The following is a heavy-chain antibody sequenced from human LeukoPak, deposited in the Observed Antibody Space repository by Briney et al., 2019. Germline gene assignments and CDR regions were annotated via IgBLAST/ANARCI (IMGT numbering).Heavy chain of an antibody. CDR2: TYYTGNT. D-gene: IGHD6-13*01. CDR1: GGSMNNYY. V-gene: IGHV4-59*08. CDR3: ARRARATAGGDYFDY. Sequence: SETLSLTCTVSGGSMNNYYWTWIRQPPGKGLEWIGYTYYTGNTNYNPSLRGPVTMSADTSKNQFSLNLNSVTAADTAVYYCARRARATAGGDYFDYWGQGTLVTVSS. J-gene: IGHJ4*02.